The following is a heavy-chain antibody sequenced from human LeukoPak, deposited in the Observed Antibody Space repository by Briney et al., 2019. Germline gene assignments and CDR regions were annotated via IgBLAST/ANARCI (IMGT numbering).Heavy chain of an antibody. CDR2: IWPGDSDT. V-gene: IGHV5-51*01. D-gene: IGHD2-15*01. J-gene: IGHJ4*02. Sequence: GECLKISCKGSGYIFTTYWIGWVRQMPGKGLEWMGIIWPGDSDTRYSPSFQGQVTISADKSISTAYLQWSSLKASDTAMYYCARYYCSGGNCPTYFDYWGQGTLVTVSS. CDR1: GYIFTTYW. CDR3: ARYYCSGGNCPTYFDY.